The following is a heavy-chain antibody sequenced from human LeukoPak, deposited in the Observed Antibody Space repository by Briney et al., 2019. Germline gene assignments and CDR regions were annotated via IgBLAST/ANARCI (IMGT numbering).Heavy chain of an antibody. CDR3: AKEHDNGDYPRGS. CDR2: IWYDVSNK. J-gene: IGHJ5*02. V-gene: IGHV3-33*06. Sequence: GGSLRLSCAASGCTLISFGMHWVRQAPRTGVGWVAVIWYDVSNKHYTDSVRGRFSLSRETSKNTLYLRMNSLSAEDTAVYYCAKEHDNGDYPRGSWGQGTLVTVSS. D-gene: IGHD4-17*01. CDR1: GCTLISFG.